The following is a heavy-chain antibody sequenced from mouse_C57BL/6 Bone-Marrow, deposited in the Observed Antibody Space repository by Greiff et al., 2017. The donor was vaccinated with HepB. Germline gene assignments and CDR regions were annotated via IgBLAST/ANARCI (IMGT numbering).Heavy chain of an antibody. D-gene: IGHD1-1*01. J-gene: IGHJ2*01. CDR1: GYTFTDYY. Sequence: EVQGVESGPVLVKPGASVKMSCKASGYTFTDYYMNWVKQSHGKSLEWIGVINPYNGGTSYNQKFKGKATLTVDKSSSTAYMELNSLTSEDSAVYYCARGGSSYGYWGQGTTLTVSS. V-gene: IGHV1-19*01. CDR2: INPYNGGT. CDR3: ARGGSSYGY.